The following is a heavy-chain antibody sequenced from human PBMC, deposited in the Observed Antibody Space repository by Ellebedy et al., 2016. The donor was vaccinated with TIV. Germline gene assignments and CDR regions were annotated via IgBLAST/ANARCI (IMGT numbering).Heavy chain of an antibody. V-gene: IGHV1-18*01. CDR2: ISAYNGNT. D-gene: IGHD5-12*01. Sequence: AASVKVSCKTSGYSFMKYGISWVRQAPGQGLEWMGWISAYNGNTNYAQKLQGRVTMTTDTSTRTAYMELRSLRSDDTAVYYCARDLASGYPDYWGQGTLVTVSS. CDR3: ARDLASGYPDY. J-gene: IGHJ4*02. CDR1: GYSFMKYG.